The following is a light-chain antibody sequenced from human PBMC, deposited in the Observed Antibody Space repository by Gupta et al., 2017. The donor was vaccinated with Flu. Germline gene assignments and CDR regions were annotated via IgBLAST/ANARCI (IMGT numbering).Light chain of an antibody. J-gene: IGKJ3*01. CDR1: QGISSW. V-gene: IGKV1D-12*01. CDR2: AAS. Sequence: DIQMTQSPSSVSASVGDRVTITCRASQGISSWLAWYQQKPGKAPKLLIYAASSLQSGVPSRFSGRGSGRDLTLTISSRQPEEFAAYYCPQANSFPPLTFGHGTKVDIK. CDR3: PQANSFPPLT.